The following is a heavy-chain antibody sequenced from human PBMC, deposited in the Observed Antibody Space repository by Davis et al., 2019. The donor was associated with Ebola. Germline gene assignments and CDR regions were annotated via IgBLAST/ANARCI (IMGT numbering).Heavy chain of an antibody. D-gene: IGHD6-19*01. CDR2: ITSGNSP. CDR3: ARAPAGRWQWPGTACDY. J-gene: IGHJ4*02. CDR1: GFTFSAHS. Sequence: PGGSLRLSCAASGFTFSAHSMNWVRQAPGKGLEWVSSITSGNSPSYADSLKGRFTISRDNAKNSLYLQLNSLRPEDTALYYCARAPAGRWQWPGTACDYWGQGTLVTVSS. V-gene: IGHV3-69-1*01.